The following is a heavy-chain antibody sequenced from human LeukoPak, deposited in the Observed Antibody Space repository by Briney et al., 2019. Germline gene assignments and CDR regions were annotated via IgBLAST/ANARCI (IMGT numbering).Heavy chain of an antibody. D-gene: IGHD6-13*01. CDR3: ARTIAADGTYWFDP. Sequence: SETLSLTCAVSDDSISSGGYSWHWIRQPPGKGLGWIGYIYRSGGTYYNPSLKSRVTISVDSSKNQFSLNLSSVTAADTAVYYCARTIAADGTYWFDPWGQGTLVTVSS. CDR1: DDSISSGGYS. V-gene: IGHV4-30-2*01. J-gene: IGHJ5*02. CDR2: IYRSGGT.